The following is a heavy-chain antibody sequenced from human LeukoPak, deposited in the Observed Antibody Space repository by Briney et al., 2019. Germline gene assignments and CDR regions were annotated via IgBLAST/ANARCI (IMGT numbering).Heavy chain of an antibody. J-gene: IGHJ4*02. CDR1: GYTFNRYY. Sequence: GASVKVSCKASGYTFNRYYMHWVRQAPGQGLEWMGIINPSGGSTNYAQKFQGRVTMTRDTSTSTIYMELSSLRFEDTAAYYCARSMTTVVTPFDSGPFDYWGQGTLVTVSS. CDR3: ARSMTTVVTPFDSGPFDY. V-gene: IGHV1-46*02. D-gene: IGHD4-23*01. CDR2: INPSGGST.